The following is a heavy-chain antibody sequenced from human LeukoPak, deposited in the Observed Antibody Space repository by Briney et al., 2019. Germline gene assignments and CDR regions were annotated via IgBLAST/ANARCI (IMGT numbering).Heavy chain of an antibody. J-gene: IGHJ4*02. CDR2: ISDIGNP. Sequence: SETLSLICTVSGGSISNNYRSWVRQPPGKGLEWIGYISDIGNPNYSPFFTSRVSMSVGMSKNHFSLKLTSVTTADTAVYSCARVAPSHVVATWALDDWGQGTLVTVSS. D-gene: IGHD5-12*01. CDR1: GGSISNNY. CDR3: ARVAPSHVVATWALDD. V-gene: IGHV4-59*12.